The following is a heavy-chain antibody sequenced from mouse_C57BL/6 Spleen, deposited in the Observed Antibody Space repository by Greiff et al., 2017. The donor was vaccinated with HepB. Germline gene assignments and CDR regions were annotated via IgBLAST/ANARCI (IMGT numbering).Heavy chain of an antibody. CDR3: AGTVVAYLDY. D-gene: IGHD1-1*01. V-gene: IGHV5-4*03. J-gene: IGHJ2*01. Sequence: EVKLVESGGGLVKPGGSLKLSCAASGFTFSSYAMSWVRQTPEKRLEWVATISDGGSYTYYPDNVKGRFTISRDNAKNNLYLQMSHLKSEDTAMYYCAGTVVAYLDYWGQGTTLTGSS. CDR1: GFTFSSYA. CDR2: ISDGGSYT.